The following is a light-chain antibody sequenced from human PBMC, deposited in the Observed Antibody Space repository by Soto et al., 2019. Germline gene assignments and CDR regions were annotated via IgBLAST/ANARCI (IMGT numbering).Light chain of an antibody. Sequence: SQITHSPSSLSASVGDRVTITCRASQGIRNDLDWFQQKPGKAAKLLIYAASSLQSGVPSRFSGSGSGTDFTLTISSLQPEDFATYYCQQANSFPITFGQGTRLEIK. CDR2: AAS. CDR1: QGIRND. CDR3: QQANSFPIT. V-gene: IGKV1-12*01. J-gene: IGKJ5*01.